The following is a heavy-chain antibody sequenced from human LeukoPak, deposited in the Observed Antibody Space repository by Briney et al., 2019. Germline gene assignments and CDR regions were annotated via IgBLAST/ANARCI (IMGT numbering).Heavy chain of an antibody. CDR1: GFTFSSYA. D-gene: IGHD3-16*02. Sequence: GGSLRLSCAASGFTFSSYAMSWVRQAPGKGLEWVSAISGSGGSTYYADSVKGRFTISRDNSKNTLYLQMNSLRAEDTAVYYCAKEPTNFGYVWGSYRHGSSKISSSDYWGQGTLVTVSS. J-gene: IGHJ4*02. CDR2: ISGSGGST. CDR3: AKEPTNFGYVWGSYRHGSSKISSSDY. V-gene: IGHV3-23*01.